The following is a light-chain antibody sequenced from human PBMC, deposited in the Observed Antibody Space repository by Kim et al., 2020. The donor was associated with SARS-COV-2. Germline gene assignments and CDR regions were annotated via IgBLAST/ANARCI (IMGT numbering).Light chain of an antibody. CDR3: QQYNNWLPYT. CDR1: QSVNTN. CDR2: SAS. Sequence: VSPGERATLSCRASQSVNTNFAWYQQKPGQAPRLLVYSASTRATGIPARFSGTGSGTEFALTISSLQSEDSAVYYCQQYNNWLPYTFGQGTKLEI. V-gene: IGKV3-15*01. J-gene: IGKJ2*01.